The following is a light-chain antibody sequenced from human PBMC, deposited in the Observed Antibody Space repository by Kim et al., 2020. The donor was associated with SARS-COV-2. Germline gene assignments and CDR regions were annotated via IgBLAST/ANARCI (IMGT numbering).Light chain of an antibody. J-gene: IGKJ4*01. CDR2: ESS. CDR3: MQSVELPLT. CDR1: QSLLHSDGESY. V-gene: IGKV2D-29*02. Sequence: PASISCKSSQSLLHSDGESYLSWYLQRPGQSPHLLIYESSKRFSGVPDRISGSGSGTDFTLRISRVEAEDVGIYFCMQSVELPLTFGGGTKVDIK.